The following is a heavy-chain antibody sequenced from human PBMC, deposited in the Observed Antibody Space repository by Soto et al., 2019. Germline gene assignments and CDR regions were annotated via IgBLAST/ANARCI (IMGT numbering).Heavy chain of an antibody. CDR2: IFPGDSDT. Sequence: EVQLVQSGAEAKKLGESLKISCKGSGYNFANYWIGWVRQMPGKGLEWMGMIFPGDSDTKNSPSLQGQITMSVDKSDSSAYLQWRSLKASDTAMYYCAAGYTTGPDAFDIWGQGTMVTVSS. D-gene: IGHD6-13*01. CDR1: GYNFANYW. V-gene: IGHV5-51*01. J-gene: IGHJ3*02. CDR3: AAGYTTGPDAFDI.